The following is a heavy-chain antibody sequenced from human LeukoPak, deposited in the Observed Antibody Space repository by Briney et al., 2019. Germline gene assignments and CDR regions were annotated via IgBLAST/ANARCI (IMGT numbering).Heavy chain of an antibody. CDR1: GSTFSSYG. D-gene: IGHD6-19*01. Sequence: PGGSLRLSCAASGSTFSSYGMHWVRQAPGKGLEWVAVIWYDGSNKYYADSVKGRFTISRDNSKNTLYLQMNSLRAEDTAVYYCARSPNSSGWYLDYWGQGTLVTVSS. J-gene: IGHJ4*02. CDR2: IWYDGSNK. CDR3: ARSPNSSGWYLDY. V-gene: IGHV3-33*01.